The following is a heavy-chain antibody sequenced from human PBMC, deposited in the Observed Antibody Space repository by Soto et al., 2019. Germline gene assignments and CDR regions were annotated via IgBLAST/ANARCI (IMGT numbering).Heavy chain of an antibody. D-gene: IGHD2-15*01. J-gene: IGHJ6*04. Sequence: QVQVQQRGAGLLKLSETLSLPCAVYSGSFSGYYWSWIRQPPGRGLEWIGEINHRGSTTYTRSRQTRVTISVDTSKNQFSLKLSSVTAADSAVYYCARVGYCSGGSCYDLDVWAKGTTVTVSS. CDR2: INHRGST. CDR3: ARVGYCSGGSCYDLDV. CDR1: SGSFSGYY. V-gene: IGHV4-34*01.